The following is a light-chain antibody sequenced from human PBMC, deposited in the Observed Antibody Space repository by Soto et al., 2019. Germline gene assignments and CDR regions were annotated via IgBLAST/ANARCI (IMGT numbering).Light chain of an antibody. CDR2: RNN. CDR3: NSYTTSTTYV. CDR1: SSNIGSNY. J-gene: IGLJ1*01. V-gene: IGLV1-47*01. Sequence: QSALTQPPSASGTPGQRVTISCSGSSSNIGSNYVYWYQQLPGTAPKLLIYRNNQRPSGVPDRFSGSKSGTSASLAISGLRSEDEADYYCNSYTTSTTYVFGTGTKLTVL.